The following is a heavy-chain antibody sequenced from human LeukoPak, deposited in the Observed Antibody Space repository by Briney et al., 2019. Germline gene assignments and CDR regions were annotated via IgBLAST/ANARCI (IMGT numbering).Heavy chain of an antibody. D-gene: IGHD6-13*01. CDR3: ARGYSSSWYRSLIDY. CDR2: ISSNGGST. CDR1: GFTFSSYA. V-gene: IGHV3-64*01. J-gene: IGHJ4*02. Sequence: GGSLGLSCAASGFTFSSYAMHWVRQAPGKGLEYVSAISSNGGSTYYANSVKGRFTISRDNSKNTLYLQMGSLRAEDMAVYYCARGYSSSWYRSLIDYWGQGTLVTVSS.